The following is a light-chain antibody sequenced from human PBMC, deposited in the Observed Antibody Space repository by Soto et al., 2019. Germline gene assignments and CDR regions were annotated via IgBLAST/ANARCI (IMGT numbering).Light chain of an antibody. CDR3: QQRSNWPPRS. V-gene: IGKV3-11*01. CDR1: QSVSSN. CDR2: DAS. J-gene: IGKJ3*01. Sequence: EIVMTQSPATLSVSPGERATLSCRASQSVSSNLAWYQQKPGQAPRLLIYDASTRATGIPARFSGSGSGTDFTLTISSLEPEDFAVYYCQQRSNWPPRSFGPGTKVDIK.